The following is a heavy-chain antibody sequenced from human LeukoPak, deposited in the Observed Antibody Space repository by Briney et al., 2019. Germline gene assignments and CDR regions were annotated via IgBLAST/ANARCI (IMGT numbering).Heavy chain of an antibody. J-gene: IGHJ4*02. CDR2: INSDGSST. Sequence: GGSLRLSCAASGFTFSSYWMHWVRQAPGKGLVWVSRINSDGSSTSYADSVKGRFTISRDISKNTLYLQMNSLRAEDTAVYYCARNLNSGSYYYFDYWGQGTLVTVSS. CDR1: GFTFSSYW. CDR3: ARNLNSGSYYYFDY. D-gene: IGHD1-26*01. V-gene: IGHV3-74*01.